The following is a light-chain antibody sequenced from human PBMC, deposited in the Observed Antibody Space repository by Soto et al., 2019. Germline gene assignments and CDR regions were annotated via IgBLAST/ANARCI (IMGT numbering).Light chain of an antibody. CDR1: QSVSNNY. Sequence: EIVLTQSPGTLSLSPGERATLSCRASQSVSNNYLAWYQQKPGQAPRLLIYGASSRATGIPDRFSGSGSGTDFTLTISRLEPEDFAMYYCQQYGSSSPTTFGQGTKVDI. CDR3: QQYGSSSPTT. J-gene: IGKJ1*01. CDR2: GAS. V-gene: IGKV3-20*01.